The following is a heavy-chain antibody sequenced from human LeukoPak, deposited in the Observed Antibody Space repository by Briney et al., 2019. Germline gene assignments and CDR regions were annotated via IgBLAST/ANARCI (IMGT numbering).Heavy chain of an antibody. D-gene: IGHD2-21*01. Sequence: GGSLRLSCAASGFTFSSYEMNWVRQAPGKGLEWVSYISSSGSTIYYADSVKGRFTISRDNAKNSLYLQMNSLGAEDTAVYYCARDGGDYFDYWGQGTLVTVSS. J-gene: IGHJ4*02. V-gene: IGHV3-48*03. CDR3: ARDGGDYFDY. CDR2: ISSSGSTI. CDR1: GFTFSSYE.